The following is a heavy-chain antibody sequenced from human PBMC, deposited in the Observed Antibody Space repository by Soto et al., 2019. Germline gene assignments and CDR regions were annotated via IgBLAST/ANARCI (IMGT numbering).Heavy chain of an antibody. CDR3: ATRTSLGYYYGMDV. Sequence: SETLSLTCTVSGGSISSGGYYWSWIRQHPGKGLEWIGYIYYSGSTYYNPSLKSRVTISVDTSKNQFSLKLSSVTAADTAVYYCATRTSLGYYYGMDVWGQGTTVTVSS. CDR1: GGSISSGGYY. CDR2: IYYSGST. V-gene: IGHV4-31*03. J-gene: IGHJ6*02. D-gene: IGHD6-6*01.